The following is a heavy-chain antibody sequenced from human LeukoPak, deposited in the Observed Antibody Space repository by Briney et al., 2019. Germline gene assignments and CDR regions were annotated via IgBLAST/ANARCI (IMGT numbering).Heavy chain of an antibody. V-gene: IGHV3-23*01. D-gene: IGHD3-9*01. Sequence: GGSLRLSCAASGFTFSSYAMSWVRQAPGKGLEWVSAISRSDDSPNYSTKYADSVTGRFTISRDNSKNTLYLQMNSLRAEDTAVYYCATPGLYDILTGSQDYWGQGTLVTVSS. CDR1: GFTFSSYA. CDR2: ISRSDDSPNYST. CDR3: ATPGLYDILTGSQDY. J-gene: IGHJ4*02.